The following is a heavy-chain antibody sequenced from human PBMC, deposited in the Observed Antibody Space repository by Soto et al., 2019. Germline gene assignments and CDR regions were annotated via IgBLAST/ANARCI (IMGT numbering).Heavy chain of an antibody. V-gene: IGHV4-59*01. CDR2: IYNSETT. CDR1: GVSISSYD. J-gene: IGHJ3*01. CDR3: ATDYGYYVGAFHF. Sequence: KPWETLYLTCSVSGVSISSYDWSWIRQSPGKGLEWITHIYNSETTNYFPSLRSRVTISVDKYKNQYSLKLSAVTAADKVVYYGATDYGYYVGAFHFWGRGTMVTVSS. D-gene: IGHD4-17*01.